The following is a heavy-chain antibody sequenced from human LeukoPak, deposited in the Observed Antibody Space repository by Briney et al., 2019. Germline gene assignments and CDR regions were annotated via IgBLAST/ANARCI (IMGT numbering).Heavy chain of an antibody. Sequence: TSETLSLTCSVSGGSISSYYWSWIRRPPGKGLEWIGYIYYSGSTNYNPSLESRVTMSVDTSKNQFSLKLSSVTAADTAVYYCARDKGISSAIDLWGQGTLVTVSS. J-gene: IGHJ5*02. V-gene: IGHV4-59*01. CDR1: GGSISSYY. D-gene: IGHD6-6*01. CDR2: IYYSGST. CDR3: ARDKGISSAIDL.